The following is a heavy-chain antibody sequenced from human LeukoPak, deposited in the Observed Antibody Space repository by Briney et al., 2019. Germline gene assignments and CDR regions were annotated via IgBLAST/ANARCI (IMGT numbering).Heavy chain of an antibody. CDR3: AKGDYGDCY. J-gene: IGHJ4*02. CDR1: GFNFSSYA. Sequence: GGSLRLSCAASGFNFSSYAVAWVRQAPGKGLEWVSSITSSDRTYYADSVKGRFTISRDNSKNTLYMEMTSLRAEDTAVYYCAKGDYGDCYWGQGTLVTVSS. CDR2: ITSSDRT. V-gene: IGHV3-23*01. D-gene: IGHD4-17*01.